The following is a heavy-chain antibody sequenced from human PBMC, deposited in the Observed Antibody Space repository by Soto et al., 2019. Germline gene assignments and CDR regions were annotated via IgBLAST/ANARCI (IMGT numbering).Heavy chain of an antibody. V-gene: IGHV1-18*01. D-gene: IGHD3-16*01. CDR2: ISAYNGNT. J-gene: IGHJ4*02. Sequence: ASVKVSCKASGYTFTSYGISWVRQAPGQGLEWMGWISAYNGNTNYAQKLQGRVTMTTDTSTSTAYMELRSLRSDDTAVYYCARDVIAHDNYEAIGYYFDHWGPGTLVTVSS. CDR3: ARDVIAHDNYEAIGYYFDH. CDR1: GYTFTSYG.